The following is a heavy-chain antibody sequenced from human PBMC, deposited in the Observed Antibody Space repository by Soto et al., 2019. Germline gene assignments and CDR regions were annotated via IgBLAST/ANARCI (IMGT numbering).Heavy chain of an antibody. Sequence: QMQLVQSGGGLVKPGGSLRLSCAASGFSFSAYYMSWIRRAPGKGLEWVSYIGASGSPIYFGDSVKGRVSISRDNTNNSLYLQMNSLRPDDTAVYYCARGTYGMDVWGQGTTVIVSS. J-gene: IGHJ6*02. D-gene: IGHD3-10*01. V-gene: IGHV3-11*01. CDR3: ARGTYGMDV. CDR1: GFSFSAYY. CDR2: IGASGSPI.